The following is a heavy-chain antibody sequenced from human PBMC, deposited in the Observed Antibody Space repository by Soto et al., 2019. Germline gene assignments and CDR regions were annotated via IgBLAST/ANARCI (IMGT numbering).Heavy chain of an antibody. J-gene: IGHJ6*02. V-gene: IGHV1-18*01. D-gene: IGHD2-15*01. CDR2: ISAYNGNT. Sequence: ASVKVSCKASGYTFTSYAMHWVRQAPGQGLEWMGWISAYNGNTKYAQKLQGRVTMTTDTSTSTAYMELSSLRSEDTAVYYCARVGGYCSGGSCYSFYYYYGMDVWGQGTTVTVSS. CDR3: ARVGGYCSGGSCYSFYYYYGMDV. CDR1: GYTFTSYA.